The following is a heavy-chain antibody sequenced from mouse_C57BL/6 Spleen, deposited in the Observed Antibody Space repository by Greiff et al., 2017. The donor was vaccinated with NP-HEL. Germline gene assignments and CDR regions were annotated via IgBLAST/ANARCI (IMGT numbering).Heavy chain of an antibody. J-gene: IGHJ4*01. D-gene: IGHD2-4*01. CDR2: IYPGSGST. CDR1: GYTFTSYW. CDR3: ARDDYPYSMDY. Sequence: QVQLQQPGAELVKPGASVKMSCKASGYTFTSYWITWVKQRPGQGLEWIGDIYPGSGSTNYNEKFKSKATLTVDTSSSTAYMQLSSLTSEDAAVYYCARDDYPYSMDYWGQGTSGTVSS. V-gene: IGHV1-55*01.